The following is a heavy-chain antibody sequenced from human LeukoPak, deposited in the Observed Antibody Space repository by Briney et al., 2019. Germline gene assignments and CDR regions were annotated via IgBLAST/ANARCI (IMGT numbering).Heavy chain of an antibody. CDR3: ARDQTGAWFDP. D-gene: IGHD1-14*01. V-gene: IGHV1-2*02. Sequence: ASVKVSCKASGYTFTAYYIHWVRQAPGQGLEWMGWINPNSGGTNYAQKFQGRVTMTRDTSISTAYMELTRLRSDDTAVYYCARDQTGAWFDPWGQGTLVTVSS. CDR1: GYTFTAYY. CDR2: INPNSGGT. J-gene: IGHJ5*02.